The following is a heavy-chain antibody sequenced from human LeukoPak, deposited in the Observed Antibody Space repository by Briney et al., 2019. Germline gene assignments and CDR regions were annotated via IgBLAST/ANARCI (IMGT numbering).Heavy chain of an antibody. V-gene: IGHV4-34*01. CDR3: ARGPCSGSQPCGAFDI. Sequence: PSETLSLTCAVYGGSFSGYYWSWIRQPPGKGLEWIGEINHSGSTNYNPSLKSRVTISVDTSKNQFSLKLSSVTAADTAVYYCARGPCSGSQPCGAFDIWGQGTMVTVSS. D-gene: IGHD1-26*01. CDR1: GGSFSGYY. CDR2: INHSGST. J-gene: IGHJ3*02.